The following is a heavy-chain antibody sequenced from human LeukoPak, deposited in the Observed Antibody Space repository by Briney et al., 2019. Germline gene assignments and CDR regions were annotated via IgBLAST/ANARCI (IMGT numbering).Heavy chain of an antibody. CDR2: ISAYNGNT. D-gene: IGHD6-13*01. Sequence: ASVKVSGKASGYTFTSYGISWVRQAPGQGLEWMGWISAYNGNTNYAQKLQGRVTMTTDTSTSTAYMELRSLRSDDTAVYYCAGSLAAAGGFDYWGQGTLVTVSS. V-gene: IGHV1-18*01. CDR3: AGSLAAAGGFDY. CDR1: GYTFTSYG. J-gene: IGHJ4*02.